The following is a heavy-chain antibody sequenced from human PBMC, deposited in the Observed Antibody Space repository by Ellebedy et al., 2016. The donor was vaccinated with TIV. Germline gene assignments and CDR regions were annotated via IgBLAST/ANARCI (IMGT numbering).Heavy chain of an antibody. D-gene: IGHD1-7*01. J-gene: IGHJ4*02. CDR3: ARDERGNYCLDY. Sequence: PGGSLRLSCTASGFTSSDYYMNWIRQEPGRGLEWVSYISGSGTTIYYADSVLGRFSISRDNARNSVYLQMNSLRAEDTAVYYCARDERGNYCLDYWGQGALVTVSS. CDR2: ISGSGTTI. V-gene: IGHV3-11*04. CDR1: GFTSSDYY.